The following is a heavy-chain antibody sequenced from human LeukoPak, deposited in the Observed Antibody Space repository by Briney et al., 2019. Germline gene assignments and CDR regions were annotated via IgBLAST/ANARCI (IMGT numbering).Heavy chain of an antibody. D-gene: IGHD3-22*01. CDR1: GFTFSSYG. J-gene: IGHJ4*02. CDR3: AKDYYDSSGYHDY. CDR2: ISYDGSNK. V-gene: IGHV3-30*18. Sequence: PGGSLRLSCAASGFTFSSYGMHWVRQAPGKGLEWVAVISYDGSNKYYADSVKGRFTISRDNSKNTLYLQMNSLRAEDTAVYYCAKDYYDSSGYHDYWCQGTLVTVSS.